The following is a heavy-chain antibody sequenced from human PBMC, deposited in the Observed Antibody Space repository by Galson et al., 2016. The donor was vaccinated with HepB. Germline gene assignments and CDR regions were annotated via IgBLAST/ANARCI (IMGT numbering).Heavy chain of an antibody. CDR1: GYSFTSHW. Sequence: QSGAEVKKPGESLRISCKGRGYSFTSHWINWVRQMPGKGLEWLGRIDPSDSYTSYSPSFQGHVTISADESISTAYLQWSSLKASDAAMYYCARSIQLWPDYWGQGSLVTVSS. D-gene: IGHD5-18*01. CDR3: ARSIQLWPDY. CDR2: IDPSDSYT. J-gene: IGHJ4*02. V-gene: IGHV5-10-1*01.